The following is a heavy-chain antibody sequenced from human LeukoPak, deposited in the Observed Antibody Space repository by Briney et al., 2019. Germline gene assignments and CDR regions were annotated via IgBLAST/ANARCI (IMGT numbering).Heavy chain of an antibody. CDR3: ARDPDLWYSSGWYYFDY. V-gene: IGHV3-33*08. D-gene: IGHD6-19*01. CDR2: IWYDGSNK. J-gene: IGHJ4*02. Sequence: GGSLRLSCAASGFTVSSYGMHWVRQAPGKGLEWVAVIWYDGSNKYYADSVKGRFTISRDNSKNTLDLQMNSLRAEDTAVYYCARDPDLWYSSGWYYFDYWGQGTLVTVSS. CDR1: GFTVSSYG.